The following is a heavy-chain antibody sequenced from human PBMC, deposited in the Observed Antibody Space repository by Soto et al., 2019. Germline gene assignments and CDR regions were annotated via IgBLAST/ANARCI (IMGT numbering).Heavy chain of an antibody. CDR2: ISGSGGST. V-gene: IGHV3-23*01. J-gene: IGHJ4*02. CDR1: GFTFSSYA. D-gene: IGHD3-10*01. CDR3: AKDTGPYGSGSYYNAFDY. Sequence: GGSLRLSCAASGFTFSSYAMSWVRQAPGKGLEWVSAISGSGGSTYYADSVKGRFTISRDNSKNTLYLQMNSLRAEDTAVYYCAKDTGPYGSGSYYNAFDYWGQGTLVTVSS.